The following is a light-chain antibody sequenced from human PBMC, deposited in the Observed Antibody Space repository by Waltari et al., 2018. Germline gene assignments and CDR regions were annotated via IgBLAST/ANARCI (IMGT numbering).Light chain of an antibody. J-gene: IGKJ5*01. CDR3: QQYNKWPPIT. CDR2: AAS. Sequence: EVVMTQSPATLSVSTGDTATLSCRASQTVSSNLAWYQQKPGQPPRLLIYAASTRATGIPARFSGSGSGTEFTLTISSLQSEDFAVYYCQQYNKWPPITFGQGTRLEIK. CDR1: QTVSSN. V-gene: IGKV3-15*01.